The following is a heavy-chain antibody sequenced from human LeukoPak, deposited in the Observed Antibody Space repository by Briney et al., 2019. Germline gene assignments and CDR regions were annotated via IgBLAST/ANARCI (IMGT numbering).Heavy chain of an antibody. J-gene: IGHJ6*02. CDR1: GDSMSSYY. CDR2: VYASGIT. D-gene: IGHD1-1*01. CDR3: ASALDLLYGLDV. Sequence: PSETLSLTCTVSGDSMSSYYWNWIRKAPGKGLEWIGYVYASGITNYKPSLRSRVSISLDTSRNQFSLRLRSVTAADTALYYCASALDLLYGLDVWGQGTKVTVS. V-gene: IGHV4-59*01.